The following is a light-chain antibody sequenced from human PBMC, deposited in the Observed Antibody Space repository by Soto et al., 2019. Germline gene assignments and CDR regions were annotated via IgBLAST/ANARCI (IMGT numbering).Light chain of an antibody. CDR2: GAS. V-gene: IGKV3-20*01. Sequence: EIVLAQSPDTLSLSPGERATLSCRTSQSMSTNYLAWYQQKSGRPPRLLIYGASIRATGIPDRFSGSGSGTDFTLTISRLEPEDFAVYYCHQYDSSPLTFGGGAKVEIK. J-gene: IGKJ4*01. CDR3: HQYDSSPLT. CDR1: QSMSTNY.